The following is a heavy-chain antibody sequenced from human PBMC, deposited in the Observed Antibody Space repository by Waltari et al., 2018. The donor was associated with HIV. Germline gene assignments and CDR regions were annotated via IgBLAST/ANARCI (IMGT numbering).Heavy chain of an antibody. Sequence: QVQLVESGGGVVQPGRSLTLSCAASGFTCQNFAMNWVRQAPGKGLEWVGNIYYDGSKKFYGDSVRGRFTISRDNSKQILYLQMNSLRVEDTALYYCARDYNYAPDYWGQGTLVVVSS. CDR2: IYYDGSKK. CDR1: GFTCQNFA. J-gene: IGHJ4*02. D-gene: IGHD5-18*01. CDR3: ARDYNYAPDY. V-gene: IGHV3-33*01.